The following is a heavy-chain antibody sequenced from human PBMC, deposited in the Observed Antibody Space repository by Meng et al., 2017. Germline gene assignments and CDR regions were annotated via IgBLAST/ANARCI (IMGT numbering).Heavy chain of an antibody. CDR1: GFTFSSYA. V-gene: IGHV3-30*01. CDR2: ISYDGSNK. J-gene: IGHJ6*02. CDR3: ARDTGSDTAMAYYYYYGMDV. Sequence: SLRLSCAASGFTFSSYAMHWVRQAPGKGLEWVAVISYDGSNKYYADSVKGRFTISRDNSKNTLYLQMNSLRAEDTAVYYCARDTGSDTAMAYYYYYGMDVWGQGTTVTVSS. D-gene: IGHD5-18*01.